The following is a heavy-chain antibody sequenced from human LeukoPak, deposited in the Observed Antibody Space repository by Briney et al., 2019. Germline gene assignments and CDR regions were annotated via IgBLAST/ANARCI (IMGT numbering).Heavy chain of an antibody. D-gene: IGHD3-10*01. CDR2: ISGSGAYT. CDR3: AKYFASGSYYKLPH. Sequence: GGSLRLSCVASGFSFSTYAMNWVRQAPGKGLEWVSTISGSGAYTYYADSVKGRFTIPRDNSKNTLYLQMNSLRAEDTAVYYCAKYFASGSYYKLPHWGQGTLVTVSS. V-gene: IGHV3-23*01. CDR1: GFSFSTYA. J-gene: IGHJ1*01.